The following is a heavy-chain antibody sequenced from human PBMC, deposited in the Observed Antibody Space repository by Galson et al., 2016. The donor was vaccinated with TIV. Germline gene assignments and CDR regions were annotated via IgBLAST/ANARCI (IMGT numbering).Heavy chain of an antibody. J-gene: IGHJ6*02. CDR3: ASDRNTALDTYHQYYGMDV. CDR1: GGTFSTYV. CDR2: IIPLFGTI. Sequence: SVKVSCKASGGTFSTYVFNWVRLAPGQGLEWMGGIIPLFGTINYAQKFQGRVTITADVSSTTVYMELNSLRSGDTAVYYCASDRNTALDTYHQYYGMDVWGQGTTVTVSS. V-gene: IGHV1-69*13. D-gene: IGHD5-18*01.